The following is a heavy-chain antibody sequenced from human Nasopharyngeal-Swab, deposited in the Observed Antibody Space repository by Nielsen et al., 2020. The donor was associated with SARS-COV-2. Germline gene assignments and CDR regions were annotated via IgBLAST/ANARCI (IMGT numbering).Heavy chain of an antibody. CDR3: ASSYSSSWFWFDP. CDR2: IYSGGST. Sequence: GESLKISCAASVFTVSSYYMSWVRQAPGKGLEWVSVIYSGGSTYYADSEKGRFTISRHNSKNTLYLQMNSLRAEDTAVYYCASSYSSSWFWFDPWGQGTLVTVSS. CDR1: VFTVSSYY. D-gene: IGHD6-13*01. V-gene: IGHV3-53*04. J-gene: IGHJ5*02.